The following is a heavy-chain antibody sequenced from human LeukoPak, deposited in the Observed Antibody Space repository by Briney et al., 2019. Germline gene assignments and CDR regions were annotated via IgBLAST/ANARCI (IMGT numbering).Heavy chain of an antibody. CDR1: GFTLSTYG. CDR3: ARIRMPTSTGDAFDV. J-gene: IGHJ3*01. CDR2: MTYDGNNQ. Sequence: GGSLGLSCVASGFTLSTYGMHWLRQAPGKGLEWVAVMTYDGNNQYYADSVKGRFSVSRDNSRNTLYLQMNSLRAEDTAVYYCARIRMPTSTGDAFDVWGQGTMVPVSS. V-gene: IGHV3-33*05. D-gene: IGHD2-15*01.